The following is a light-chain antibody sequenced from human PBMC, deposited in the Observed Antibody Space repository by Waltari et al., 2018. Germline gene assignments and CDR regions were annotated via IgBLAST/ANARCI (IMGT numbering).Light chain of an antibody. V-gene: IGKV3-20*01. CDR2: GAS. J-gene: IGKJ1*01. CDR1: QSLTINY. CDR3: QEYGTSRT. Sequence: IALTPSPGPLSLSPGERATPSCRASQSLTINYFAWYQRKPGQAPRLLSYGASSRATGIPDRFSGSGSGTDFTLTISRLEPDDFAVYYCQEYGTSRTFGHGTKVEIK.